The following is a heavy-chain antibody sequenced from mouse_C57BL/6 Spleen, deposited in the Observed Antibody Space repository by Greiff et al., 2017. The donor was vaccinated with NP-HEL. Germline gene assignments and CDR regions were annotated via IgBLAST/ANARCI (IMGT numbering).Heavy chain of an antibody. CDR3: ERLGNYYAMDY. Sequence: EVQGVESGGGLVKPGGSLKLSCAASGFTFSDYGMHWVRQAPEKGLEWVAYISSGSSTIYYADTVKGRFTISRDTAKITLFMQMTSLRSEYMSMYYCERLGNYYAMDYWGQGTSVTVSS. CDR1: GFTFSDYG. V-gene: IGHV5-17*01. CDR2: ISSGSSTI. D-gene: IGHD2-1*01. J-gene: IGHJ4*01.